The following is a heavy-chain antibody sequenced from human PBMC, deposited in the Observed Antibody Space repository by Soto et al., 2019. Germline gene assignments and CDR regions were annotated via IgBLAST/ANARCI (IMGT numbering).Heavy chain of an antibody. Sequence: ASVKVSCKASGYTFTSYGISWVRQAPGQGLEWMGWISAYNGDTNYAQKLQGRVTVTTDTSTSTAYMELRSLRSDDTAVYYCARDEGAAAVASGYYYGMDVWGQGTTVPSP. V-gene: IGHV1-18*01. CDR3: ARDEGAAAVASGYYYGMDV. CDR2: ISAYNGDT. CDR1: GYTFTSYG. D-gene: IGHD6-13*01. J-gene: IGHJ6*02.